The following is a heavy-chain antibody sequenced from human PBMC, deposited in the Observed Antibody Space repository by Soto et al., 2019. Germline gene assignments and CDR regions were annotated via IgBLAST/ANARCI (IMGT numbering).Heavy chain of an antibody. CDR2: IWYDGSNK. V-gene: IGHV3-33*01. CDR3: ARVGVRFDDYFDY. J-gene: IGHJ4*02. Sequence: QVQLVESGGGVVQPGRSLRLSCAASGFTFSSYGMHWVRQAPGKGLEWVAVIWYDGSNKYYADSVKGRFTISRDNSKNTRYLQMISLRAKDTAVYYCARVGVRFDDYFDYWGQGTLVTVSS. D-gene: IGHD3-10*01. CDR1: GFTFSSYG.